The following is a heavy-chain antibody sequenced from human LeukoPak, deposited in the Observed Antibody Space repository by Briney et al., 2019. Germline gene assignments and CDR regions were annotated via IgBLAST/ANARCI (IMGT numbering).Heavy chain of an antibody. CDR3: ARRLSCSSTSCYDVWFFDY. D-gene: IGHD2-2*01. J-gene: IGHJ4*02. V-gene: IGHV5-51*01. CDR1: GYSFTSYW. Sequence: GESLKISCKGSGYSFTSYWIGWVRPMPGKGLEWMGIIYPGDSDTRYSPSFQGQVTISADKSISTAYLQWSSLKASDTAMYYCARRLSCSSTSCYDVWFFDYWGQGTLVTVSS. CDR2: IYPGDSDT.